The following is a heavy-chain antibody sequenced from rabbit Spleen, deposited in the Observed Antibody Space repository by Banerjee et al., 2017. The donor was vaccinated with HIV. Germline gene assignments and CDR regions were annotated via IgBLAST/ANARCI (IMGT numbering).Heavy chain of an antibody. CDR1: GFSFSSGYY. Sequence: QSLEESGGDLVKPGTSLTLTCKASGFSFSSGYYMCWVRQAPGKGLEWIACIAAGSAGTTYYASWAKGRFTISKTSSTTVTLQMTSLTAADTATYFCARDTSSSFSSYGMDLWGPGTLVTVS. D-gene: IGHD1-1*01. CDR3: ARDTSSSFSSYGMDL. J-gene: IGHJ6*01. CDR2: IAAGSAGTT. V-gene: IGHV1S40*01.